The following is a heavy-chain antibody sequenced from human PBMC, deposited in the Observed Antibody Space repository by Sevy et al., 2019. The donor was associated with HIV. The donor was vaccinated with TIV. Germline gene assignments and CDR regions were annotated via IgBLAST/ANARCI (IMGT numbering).Heavy chain of an antibody. V-gene: IGHV4-59*08. CDR2: IYYSGST. J-gene: IGHJ3*02. D-gene: IGHD1-26*01. CDR3: ARSILGITRANAFDI. Sequence: SETLSLTCTVSGGSISSYYWSWIRQPPGKGLEWIGYIYYSGSTNYNPSLKSRVTISVDTSKNQFSLKLSSVTAADTAVYYCARSILGITRANAFDIWGQWTMVTASS. CDR1: GGSISSYY.